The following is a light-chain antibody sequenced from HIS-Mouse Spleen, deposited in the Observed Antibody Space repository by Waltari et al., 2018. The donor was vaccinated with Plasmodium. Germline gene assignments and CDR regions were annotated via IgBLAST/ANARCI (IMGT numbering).Light chain of an antibody. CDR1: QSVSSN. CDR3: QQYNNWSFT. J-gene: IGKJ3*01. V-gene: IGKV3-15*01. Sequence: EIVITQSPATLSVSPGARATLSCRASQSVSSNLAWYQQKPCQAPRLLIYGASTRATGIPARFSGSGSGTEFTLTISSLQSEDFAVYYCQQYNNWSFTFGPGTKVDIK. CDR2: GAS.